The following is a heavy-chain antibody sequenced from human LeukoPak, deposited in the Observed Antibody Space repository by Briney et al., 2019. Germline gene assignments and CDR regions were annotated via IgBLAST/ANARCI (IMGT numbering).Heavy chain of an antibody. Sequence: PGGSLRLSCAASGFTFSSYAIHWVRQAPGKGLEWVAVISYDGGNKYYADSVKGRFTISRDNSKNTLYLQMNSLRAEDTAVYYCATILRAYNPGGFDSWGQGTLVTVSS. D-gene: IGHD2-8*02. CDR3: ATILRAYNPGGFDS. J-gene: IGHJ4*02. V-gene: IGHV3-30-3*01. CDR1: GFTFSSYA. CDR2: ISYDGGNK.